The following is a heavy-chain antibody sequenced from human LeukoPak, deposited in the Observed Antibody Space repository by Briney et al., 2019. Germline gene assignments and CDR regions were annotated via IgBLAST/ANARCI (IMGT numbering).Heavy chain of an antibody. D-gene: IGHD2-2*01. Sequence: PGGSLRLSCAASGFAFRTAWMSWVRRVPGKGLEWVGQIKTESDGRTTDYAAPVKGRFTISRDDSKNTLYLQMNSLKTEDTAVYYCVTHLPWRVVWWGQGTLVTVSS. J-gene: IGHJ4*02. V-gene: IGHV3-15*01. CDR2: IKTESDGRTT. CDR3: VTHLPWRVVW. CDR1: GFAFRTAW.